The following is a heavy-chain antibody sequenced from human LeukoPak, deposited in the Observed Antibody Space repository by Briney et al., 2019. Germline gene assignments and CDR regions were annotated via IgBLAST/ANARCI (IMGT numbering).Heavy chain of an antibody. J-gene: IGHJ4*02. Sequence: GASVKVSCKASGYTFTSYYMHWVRQAPGQGLEWMGIINPSGGSTSYAQKFQGRVTMTRDTSTSTVYMELSSLRSEDTAVYYCAREDCTNGVRYGGTVDYWGQGTLVTVSS. CDR2: INPSGGST. D-gene: IGHD2-8*01. V-gene: IGHV1-46*01. CDR3: AREDCTNGVRYGGTVDY. CDR1: GYTFTSYY.